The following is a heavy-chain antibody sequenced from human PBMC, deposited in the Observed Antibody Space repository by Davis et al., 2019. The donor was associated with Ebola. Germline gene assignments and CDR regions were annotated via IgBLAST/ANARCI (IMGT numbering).Heavy chain of an antibody. CDR1: GFTFSSYW. CDR3: ARVRGYCSGGSCYPIYGMDV. Sequence: ESLKISCAASGFTFSSYWMSWVRQAPGKGLEWIGEINHSGSTNYNPSLKSRVTISVDTSKNQFSLKLSSVTAADTAVYYCARVRGYCSGGSCYPIYGMDVWGQGTTVTVSS. J-gene: IGHJ6*02. V-gene: IGHV4-34*01. CDR2: INHSGST. D-gene: IGHD2-15*01.